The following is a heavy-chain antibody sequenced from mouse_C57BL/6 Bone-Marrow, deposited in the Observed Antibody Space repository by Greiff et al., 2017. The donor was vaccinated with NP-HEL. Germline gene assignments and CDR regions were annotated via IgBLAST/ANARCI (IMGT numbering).Heavy chain of an antibody. CDR3: VRDLSNYVWFAY. CDR2: ISSKSSNYAT. V-gene: IGHV10-3*01. CDR1: GFTFNTYA. D-gene: IGHD2-5*01. Sequence: DVMLVESGGGLVQPKGSLKLSCAASGFTFNTYAMHWVRQAPGKGLEWVARISSKSSNYATYYADSVKDRFTISRDDSQSMLYLQMNNLKTEDTAMYYCVRDLSNYVWFAYWGQGTLVTVSA. J-gene: IGHJ3*01.